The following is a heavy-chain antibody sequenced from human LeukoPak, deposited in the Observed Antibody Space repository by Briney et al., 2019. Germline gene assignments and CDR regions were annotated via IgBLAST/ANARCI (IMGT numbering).Heavy chain of an antibody. J-gene: IGHJ4*02. D-gene: IGHD2-21*02. CDR3: ARDFLPNIVVVTAIPPPDY. CDR1: GFTFSSYA. CDR2: ISGSGGST. Sequence: GGSLRLSCAASGFTFSSYAMSWVRQAPGKGLEWVSAISGSGGSTYYADSVKGRFTISRDNSKNTLYLQMNSLRAENTAVYYCARDFLPNIVVVTAIPPPDYWGQGTLVTVSS. V-gene: IGHV3-23*01.